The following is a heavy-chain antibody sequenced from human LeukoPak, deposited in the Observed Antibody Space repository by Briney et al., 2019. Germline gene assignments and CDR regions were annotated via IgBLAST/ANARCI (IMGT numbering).Heavy chain of an antibody. Sequence: PSETLSLTCTVSGGSISSYYWSWIRQPPGKGLEWIGYIYYSGSTNYNPSLKSRVTISVDTSKNQFSLKLSSVTAADTAVYYCARDFGTVSGWFDPWGQGTLVTVSS. V-gene: IGHV4-59*01. CDR2: IYYSGST. J-gene: IGHJ5*02. CDR1: GGSISSYY. CDR3: ARDFGTVSGWFDP. D-gene: IGHD3-16*01.